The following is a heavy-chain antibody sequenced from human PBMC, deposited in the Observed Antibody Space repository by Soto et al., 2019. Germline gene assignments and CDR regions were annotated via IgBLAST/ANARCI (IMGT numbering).Heavy chain of an antibody. CDR2: IYSGGST. V-gene: IGHV3-66*01. CDR3: ARGYCSGGSCYSDWYFDL. D-gene: IGHD2-15*01. J-gene: IGHJ2*01. CDR1: GFTVSSNY. Sequence: EVQLVESGGGLVQPGGSLRLSCAASGFTVSSNYMSWVRQAPGKGLEWVSVIYSGGSTYYADSVKGRFTISRDNSKNTXXLQMNSLRAEDTAVYDCARGYCSGGSCYSDWYFDLWGRGPLVTVSS.